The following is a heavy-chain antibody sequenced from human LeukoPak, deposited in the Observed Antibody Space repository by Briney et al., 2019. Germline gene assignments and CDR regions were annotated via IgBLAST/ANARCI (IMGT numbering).Heavy chain of an antibody. CDR2: IWYDGSSQ. CDR3: ARDLNNYPRAYLDF. V-gene: IGHV3-33*08. Sequence: PGGSLRLSCAASGFTFTNYAMSWVRQAPGKGLEWVAVIWYDGSSQYYADSVKGRFTISRDNSKNTLFLQMNSLRAEDTALYYCARDLNNYPRAYLDFWGQGTLVTVSS. J-gene: IGHJ4*02. D-gene: IGHD1-1*01. CDR1: GFTFTNYA.